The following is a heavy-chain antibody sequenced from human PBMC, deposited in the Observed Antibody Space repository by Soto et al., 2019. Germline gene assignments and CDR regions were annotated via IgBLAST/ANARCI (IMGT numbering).Heavy chain of an antibody. J-gene: IGHJ6*02. Sequence: QVQLVQSGAEVKKPGASVKVSCKASGYTFTSYGISWVRQAPGQGLEWMGWISAYNGNTNYAQKLQGRVTMTTDTSTSTAYMELRSLRSDDTAVYYCAREKEVVVAATNYYYGMDVWGQGTTVTVSS. CDR3: AREKEVVVAATNYYYGMDV. CDR2: ISAYNGNT. V-gene: IGHV1-18*04. CDR1: GYTFTSYG. D-gene: IGHD2-15*01.